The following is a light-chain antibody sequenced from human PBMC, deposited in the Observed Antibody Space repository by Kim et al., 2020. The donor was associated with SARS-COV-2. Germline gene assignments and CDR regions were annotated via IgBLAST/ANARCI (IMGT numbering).Light chain of an antibody. CDR2: HAS. CDR3: EQYGSTPA. CDR1: QTVSSNF. Sequence: EIVLTQSPGTLSLSPGERATLSCRASQTVSSNFLAWYQQKPGQAPRLLIYHASRRATGTPNRFRGSGSGTDFTLTNSRLEPEDFAVYYCEQYGSTPAFGQGTKVDIK. V-gene: IGKV3-20*01. J-gene: IGKJ1*01.